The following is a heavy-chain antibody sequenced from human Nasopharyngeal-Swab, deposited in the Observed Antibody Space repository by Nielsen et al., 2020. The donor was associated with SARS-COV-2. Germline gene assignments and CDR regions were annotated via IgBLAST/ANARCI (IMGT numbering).Heavy chain of an antibody. Sequence: GESLKISCAGSGFTFNSYSMIWVRQVPGEGLEWVSSISGSGSYVYYADSVKGRFTISKHSAKNSLYLQMNSLRADDTAVYFCARIAGRGSIYYYYMDVWGTGTTVTVSS. J-gene: IGHJ6*03. CDR3: ARIAGRGSIYYYYMDV. V-gene: IGHV3-21*01. D-gene: IGHD1-26*01. CDR1: GFTFNSYS. CDR2: ISGSGSYV.